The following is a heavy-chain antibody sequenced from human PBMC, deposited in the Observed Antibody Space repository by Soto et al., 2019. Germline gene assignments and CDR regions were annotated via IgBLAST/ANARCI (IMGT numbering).Heavy chain of an antibody. CDR3: AKPCLGTWNDFDAFDI. V-gene: IGHV3-23*01. D-gene: IGHD1-1*01. J-gene: IGHJ3*02. CDR1: GFTFSSYA. Sequence: GGSLRLSCAASGFTFSSYAMSWVRQAPGKGLEWVSAISGSGGSTYYADSVKGRFTISRDNSKNTLYLQMNSLRAEDTAVYYCAKPCLGTWNDFDAFDIWGQGTMVTVSS. CDR2: ISGSGGST.